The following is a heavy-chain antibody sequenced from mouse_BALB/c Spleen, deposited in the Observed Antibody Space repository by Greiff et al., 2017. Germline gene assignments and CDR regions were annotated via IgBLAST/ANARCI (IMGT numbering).Heavy chain of an antibody. Sequence: DVQLQESGPGLVKPSQSLSLTCTVTGYSITSDYAWNWIRQFPGNKLEWMGYISYSGSTSYNPSLKSRISITRDTSKNQFFLQLNSVTTEDTATYYCARESPYGNYEAYWGQGTLVTVSA. D-gene: IGHD2-1*01. CDR1: GYSITSDYA. CDR3: ARESPYGNYEAY. V-gene: IGHV3-2*02. J-gene: IGHJ3*01. CDR2: ISYSGST.